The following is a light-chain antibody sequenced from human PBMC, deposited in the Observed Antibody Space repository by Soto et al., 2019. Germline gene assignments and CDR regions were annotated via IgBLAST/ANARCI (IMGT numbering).Light chain of an antibody. CDR1: QSMSSF. Sequence: TQSPASLSASAGGTITITSRASQSMSSFLAWYQQKPGKAPRLLIYCASTRASGIPSRFSGSGSGTEFTLTISSLQSEDFAVYYCQQYHSLPPTFGQGTKVDIK. CDR3: QQYHSLPPT. J-gene: IGKJ1*01. V-gene: IGKV1-13*02. CDR2: CAS.